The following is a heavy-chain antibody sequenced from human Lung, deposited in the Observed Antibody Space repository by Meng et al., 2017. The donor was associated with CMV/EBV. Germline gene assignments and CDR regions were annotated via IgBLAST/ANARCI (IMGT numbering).Heavy chain of an antibody. D-gene: IGHD2-2*01. V-gene: IGHV2-5*02. Sequence: QTTWKESGPTLGKPTQTLTLPCTCSGFSLSTSEVGVGWIRQPPGKALEWLAVIYWDDDKRYSPSLKSRLTITKDTSKNQVVLTLTNMDPVDTATYYCALFTRSWFDPWGQGTLVTVSS. CDR1: GFSLSTSEVG. J-gene: IGHJ5*02. CDR2: IYWDDDK. CDR3: ALFTRSWFDP.